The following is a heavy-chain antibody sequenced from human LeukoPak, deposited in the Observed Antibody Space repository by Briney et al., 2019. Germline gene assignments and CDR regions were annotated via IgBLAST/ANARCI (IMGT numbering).Heavy chain of an antibody. CDR2: IWYDGSNE. J-gene: IGHJ4*02. V-gene: IGHV3-33*01. Sequence: GGSLRLSCAVSVFSFSSYGMHWVRQAPGKGLEWVAVIWYDGSNENYADSVKGRFTISRDNSKNTLYLQMNSLRAEDTAVYFCARGSNSGYSIDYWGQGTLATVSS. CDR1: VFSFSSYG. D-gene: IGHD3-22*01. CDR3: ARGSNSGYSIDY.